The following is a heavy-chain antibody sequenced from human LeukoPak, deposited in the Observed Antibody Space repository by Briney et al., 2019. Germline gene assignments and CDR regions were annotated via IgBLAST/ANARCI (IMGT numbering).Heavy chain of an antibody. CDR2: ISAYNGNT. D-gene: IGHD3-22*01. CDR1: GYTFTSYG. V-gene: IGHV1-18*01. CDR3: ARSYYYDSSGYYGGFDY. J-gene: IGHJ4*02. Sequence: GASVTVSCKASGYTFTSYGITWVRQAPGQGLEWMGWISAYNGNTNYAQKLQGRVTMTTDTSTSTASMELRSLRSDDTAVYYCARSYYYDSSGYYGGFDYWGQGTLVTVSS.